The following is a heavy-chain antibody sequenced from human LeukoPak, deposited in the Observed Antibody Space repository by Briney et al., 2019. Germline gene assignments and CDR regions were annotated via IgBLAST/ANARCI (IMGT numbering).Heavy chain of an antibody. Sequence: SETLSLTCAVDGGSFSGYYWTWFRQPPGKGLEWIGDVNDSGGTNSNPSLKSRVTISVDTSKNQFSLKVSSVTAADTAVYYCARGGIWFGDLSINYGMDVWGQGTTVTVSS. CDR1: GGSFSGYY. CDR2: VNDSGGT. V-gene: IGHV4-34*01. J-gene: IGHJ6*02. D-gene: IGHD3-10*01. CDR3: ARGGIWFGDLSINYGMDV.